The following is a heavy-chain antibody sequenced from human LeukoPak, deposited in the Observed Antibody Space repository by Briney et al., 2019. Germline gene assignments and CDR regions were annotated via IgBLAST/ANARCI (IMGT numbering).Heavy chain of an antibody. CDR2: IYTSGTT. CDR1: RGSISTFY. CDR3: ARTGYGDYLGWFDP. Sequence: SETLSLTCTVSRGSISTFYWSWIRQPAGKGLEWIGHIYTSGTTNYNPSLKSRVTMSIDTSKNQFSLKLSSVTAADTAVYYCARTGYGDYLGWFDPWGQGTLVTVSS. D-gene: IGHD4-17*01. J-gene: IGHJ5*02. V-gene: IGHV4-4*07.